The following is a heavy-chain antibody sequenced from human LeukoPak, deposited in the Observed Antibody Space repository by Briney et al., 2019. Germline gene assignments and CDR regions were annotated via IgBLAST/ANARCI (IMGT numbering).Heavy chain of an antibody. CDR1: GGSFSGYY. V-gene: IGHV4-34*01. CDR2: INHSGST. Sequence: SETLSLTCAVYGGSFSGYYWSWIRQPPGKGLAWIGEINHSGSTNYNPSLKRRVTISVDTSKNQFSLKLSSVTAADTAVYCCARRGAPRSRRGPLYYYYYYMDVRGKGTTVTISS. CDR3: ARRGAPRSRRGPLYYYYYYMDV. J-gene: IGHJ6*03. D-gene: IGHD5-12*01.